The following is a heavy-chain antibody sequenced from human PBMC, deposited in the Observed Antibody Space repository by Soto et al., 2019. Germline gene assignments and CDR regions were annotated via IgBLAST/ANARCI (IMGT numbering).Heavy chain of an antibody. J-gene: IGHJ4*02. V-gene: IGHV4-59*01. CDR2: IYYSGST. D-gene: IGHD3-22*01. Sequence: KPSETLSLTCTVSGGSISSYYWSWIRQPPGKGLEWIGYIYYSGSTNYNPSLKSRVTISVDTSKDQFSLKLSSVTAADTAMYYCARGDTYYYDSSGYYDYWGQGTLVTVSS. CDR1: GGSISSYY. CDR3: ARGDTYYYDSSGYYDY.